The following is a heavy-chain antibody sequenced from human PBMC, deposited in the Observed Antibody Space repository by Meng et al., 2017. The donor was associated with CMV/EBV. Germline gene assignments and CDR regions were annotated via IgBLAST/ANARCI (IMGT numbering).Heavy chain of an antibody. CDR1: GYTFTGYY. J-gene: IGHJ4*02. Sequence: ASVKVSCKASGYTFTGYYMHWVRQAPGQGLEWMGWINPKSGGTNYAQNFQGRFTMTRDTSISTAYMELNRLRSDDTAVYDGASGAGVGDSSSGLADYWGQGTLVTVSS. D-gene: IGHD6-6*01. CDR3: ASGAGVGDSSSGLADY. CDR2: INPKSGGT. V-gene: IGHV1-2*02.